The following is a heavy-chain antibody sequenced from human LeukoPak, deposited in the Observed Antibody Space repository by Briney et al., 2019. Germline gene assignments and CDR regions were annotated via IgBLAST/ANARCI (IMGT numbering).Heavy chain of an antibody. Sequence: SETLSLTCTVSGGSISSYYWSWIRQPPGKGLEWIGYIYYSGSTNYNPSLKSRVTISVDTSKNQFSLKLSSVTAADTAVYYCARLWSGTLGYFDYWGQGTLVTVSS. J-gene: IGHJ4*02. D-gene: IGHD3-3*01. CDR3: ARLWSGTLGYFDY. CDR1: GGSISSYY. CDR2: IYYSGST. V-gene: IGHV4-59*01.